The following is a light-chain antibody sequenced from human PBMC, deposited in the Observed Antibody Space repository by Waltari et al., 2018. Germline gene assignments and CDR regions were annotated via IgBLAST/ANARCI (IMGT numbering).Light chain of an antibody. CDR3: QQYNSFPWT. J-gene: IGKJ1*01. CDR1: QNINYW. CDR2: KAS. Sequence: DIQMTQSPSTLSASVGDRVTITCRASQNINYWLAWYQQKPGKAPNLLIYKASSLESGVPSRFSGSGSGTEFTLTISSLQPGDFATYYCQQYNSFPWTFGQGTKEEIK. V-gene: IGKV1-5*03.